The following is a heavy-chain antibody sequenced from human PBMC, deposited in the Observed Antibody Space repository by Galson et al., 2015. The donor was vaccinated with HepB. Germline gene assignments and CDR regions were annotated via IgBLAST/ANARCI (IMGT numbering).Heavy chain of an antibody. J-gene: IGHJ4*02. Sequence: SLRLSCAASGFTFSVYAMNWVRQAPGKGLEWVAVIWYDGSNKYYADSVKGRFTISRDNSKNTLYLQMNSLRAEDTAVYYCARDGGVLLWFGELSSFDYWGQGTLVTVSS. D-gene: IGHD3-10*01. CDR1: GFTFSVYA. CDR3: ARDGGVLLWFGELSSFDY. CDR2: IWYDGSNK. V-gene: IGHV3-33*08.